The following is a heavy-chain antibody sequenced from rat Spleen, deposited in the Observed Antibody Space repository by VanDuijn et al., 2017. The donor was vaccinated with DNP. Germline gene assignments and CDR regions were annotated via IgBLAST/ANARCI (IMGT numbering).Heavy chain of an antibody. Sequence: EVQLVESGGGLVQPGRSLKLSCVASGFIFRNYWMTWIRQAPGKGLEWVASITNTGDSTYYSDSVKGRFSISRDNAKSTLYLQMDSLRSEDTATYYCASLWTLTYWGQGTLVTVSS. CDR3: ASLWTLTY. V-gene: IGHV5-31*01. CDR2: ITNTGDST. D-gene: IGHD1-3*01. CDR1: GFIFRNYW. J-gene: IGHJ3*01.